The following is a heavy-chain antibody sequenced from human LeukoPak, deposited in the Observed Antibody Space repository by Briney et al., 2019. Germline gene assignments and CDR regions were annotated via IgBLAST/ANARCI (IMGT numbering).Heavy chain of an antibody. D-gene: IGHD6-13*01. J-gene: IGHJ4*02. CDR1: GYTFSSYW. V-gene: IGHV5-51*01. CDR3: ATSAGTGFDD. CDR2: IYPGDSDT. Sequence: GESLKISCKGSGYTFSSYWIGLVRQMPGKGLECMGIIYPGDSDTKYSPSFQGQVNISADKSIRTAYLQWSSLKASDTAMYYCATSAGTGFDDWGQGTLVTVGS.